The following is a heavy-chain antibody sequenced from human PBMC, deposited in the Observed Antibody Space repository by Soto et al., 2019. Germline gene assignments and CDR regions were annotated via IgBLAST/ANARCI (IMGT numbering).Heavy chain of an antibody. CDR2: IYYSGST. J-gene: IGHJ4*02. V-gene: IGHV4-59*08. D-gene: IGHD3-10*01. CDR3: ASRRSGPTFFDY. Sequence: QVQLQESGPGLVKPSGTLSLTCTVSGGSISSYYWSWIRQPPGKGLEWIGFIYYSGSTNYNPSLKSRVTISVDTSKNQFSLNLSSVTAADTAVYYCASRRSGPTFFDYWGQGTLVTVSS. CDR1: GGSISSYY.